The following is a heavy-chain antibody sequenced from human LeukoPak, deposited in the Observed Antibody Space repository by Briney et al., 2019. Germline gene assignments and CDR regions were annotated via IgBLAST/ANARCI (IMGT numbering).Heavy chain of an antibody. J-gene: IGHJ4*02. CDR2: ISAYNGNT. D-gene: IGHD6-13*01. CDR3: ANYLWGLESVAAAGNFDY. CDR1: GYTFTSYG. V-gene: IGHV1-18*01. Sequence: ASVKVSCKASGYTFTSYGISWVRQAPGQGLEWMGWISAYNGNTNYAQKLQGRVTMTTDTSTSTAYMELRSLRSDDTAVYYCANYLWGLESVAAAGNFDYWGQGTLVTVSS.